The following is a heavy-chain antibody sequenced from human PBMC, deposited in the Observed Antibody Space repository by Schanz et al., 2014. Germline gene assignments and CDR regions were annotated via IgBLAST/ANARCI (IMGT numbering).Heavy chain of an antibody. V-gene: IGHV1-18*04. CDR1: GYTFTNYG. D-gene: IGHD6-6*01. Sequence: QVELVQSGVEVKKPGASVKVTCKASGYTFTNYGLSWVRQAPGQGLEWMGWINTYNGKTNYAQKFRARVTMTTDTLANMVSLEMRTLRSADTAVYYSASGLTPEYFDYWGQGTLVTVSS. J-gene: IGHJ4*02. CDR3: ASGLTPEYFDY. CDR2: INTYNGKT.